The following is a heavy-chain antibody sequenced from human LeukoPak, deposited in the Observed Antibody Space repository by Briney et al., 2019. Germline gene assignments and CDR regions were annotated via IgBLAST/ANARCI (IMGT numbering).Heavy chain of an antibody. J-gene: IGHJ5*02. CDR3: ARRGYYKRGFYP. Sequence: ASVKVSCKASGYTFTNYYMHWVRQAPGQGLQWMGIINPSDGSTNYAQKFQGRVTMTRDTSTSTLYMDLSSLRSEDTALYYCARRGYYKRGFYPWGQGTLITVS. V-gene: IGHV1-46*01. D-gene: IGHD3-10*01. CDR2: INPSDGST. CDR1: GYTFTNYY.